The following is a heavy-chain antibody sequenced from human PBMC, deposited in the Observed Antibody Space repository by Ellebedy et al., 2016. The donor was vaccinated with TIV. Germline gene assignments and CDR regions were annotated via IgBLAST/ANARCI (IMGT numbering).Heavy chain of an antibody. D-gene: IGHD5-18*01. CDR2: INHSGNT. Sequence: GSLRLSCAVYGGSFSGYYWSWIRQPPGKGLEWSGEINHSGNTNYNPSLKSRVTISVDTSKNQCSLNLNSVTAADTAAYYCARGGTFSHGLWYFDYWGQGTLVTVSS. CDR1: GGSFSGYY. CDR3: ARGGTFSHGLWYFDY. V-gene: IGHV4-34*01. J-gene: IGHJ4*02.